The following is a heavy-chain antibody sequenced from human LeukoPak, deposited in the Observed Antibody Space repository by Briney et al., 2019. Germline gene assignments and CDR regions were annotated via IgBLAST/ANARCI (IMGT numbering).Heavy chain of an antibody. D-gene: IGHD5-18*01. CDR2: SISSGSTI. J-gene: IGHJ6*03. CDR3: ARLEYSYGYGPYYYYYMDL. CDR1: GFTFSSYE. Sequence: GGSLRLSCAASGFTFSSYEMNWVRQAPGKGLEWVSYSISSGSTIYYADSVKGRFTISRDNAKNSLYLQMNSLRAEDTAVYYCARLEYSYGYGPYYYYYMDLWGKGTTVTVSS. V-gene: IGHV3-48*03.